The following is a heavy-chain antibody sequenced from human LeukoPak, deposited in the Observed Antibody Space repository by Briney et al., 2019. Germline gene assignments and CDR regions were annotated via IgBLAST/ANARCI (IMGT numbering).Heavy chain of an antibody. J-gene: IGHJ4*02. Sequence: PGRSLRLSCAASGFTFSSYAMHWVRQAPGKGLEWVAVISYDGSNKYYADSVKGRFTISRDNSKNTLYLQMNSLRVGDTAVYFCAKLGFLTGSFDSWGQGTLVSVSS. CDR2: ISYDGSNK. CDR1: GFTFSSYA. V-gene: IGHV3-30-3*02. CDR3: AKLGFLTGSFDS. D-gene: IGHD3-9*01.